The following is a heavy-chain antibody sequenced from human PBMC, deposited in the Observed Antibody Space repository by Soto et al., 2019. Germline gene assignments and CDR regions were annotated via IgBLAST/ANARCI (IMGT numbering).Heavy chain of an antibody. Sequence: EVYLVESGGSVVRPGGSLRLSCAVSGFGFDEYGMSWVRQGPGKGPEWVSGINRHGDSTSYADSVKGRFTISRDNAKNFLYLEMVGLRAEDTAFYYCARDHRWSYEYGADGDSWGQGTLVTVSS. V-gene: IGHV3-20*04. CDR3: ARDHRWSYEYGADGDS. CDR2: INRHGDST. J-gene: IGHJ4*02. CDR1: GFGFDEYG. D-gene: IGHD3-16*01.